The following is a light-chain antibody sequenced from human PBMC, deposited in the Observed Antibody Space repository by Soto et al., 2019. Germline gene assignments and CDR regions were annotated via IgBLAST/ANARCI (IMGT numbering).Light chain of an antibody. Sequence: IQLTQSPPTLSASVGDRVTITCRASQSIRYYLAWYQQMPGKAPKLLIYGASSLQSGVPSRFSGSGSGTEFTLTISSLQPDDFATYFCQHHNSYSQTFGKGTKV. J-gene: IGKJ1*01. CDR1: QSIRYY. CDR2: GAS. CDR3: QHHNSYSQT. V-gene: IGKV1-5*01.